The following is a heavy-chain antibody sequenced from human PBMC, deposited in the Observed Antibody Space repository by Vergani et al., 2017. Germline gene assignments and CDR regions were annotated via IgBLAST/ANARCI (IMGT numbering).Heavy chain of an antibody. D-gene: IGHD2-21*01. Sequence: QLQLQESGPGLVKPSETLSLTCSVSGYSIGSGFYWAWIRQSPGEGLQWLTSIHNRGKTYHNPSLKSRVSVSLDTSKNRVSLNLTSVTATDTAVYYCARSQGDYWYFDRWGPGSLVTVSS. CDR2: IHNRGKT. J-gene: IGHJ2*01. CDR3: ARSQGDYWYFDR. CDR1: GYSIGSGFY. V-gene: IGHV4-38-2*01.